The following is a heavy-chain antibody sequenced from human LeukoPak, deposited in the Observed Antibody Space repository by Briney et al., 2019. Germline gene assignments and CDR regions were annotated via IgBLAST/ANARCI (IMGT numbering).Heavy chain of an antibody. Sequence: SETLSLTCAVYGGSFSGYYWSWIRQPPGKGLEWIGEINHSGSTNYNPSLKSRATISVDTSKNQFSLKLSSVTAADTAVYYCAGGSLDTAMVLFDYWGQGTLVTVSS. CDR2: INHSGST. J-gene: IGHJ4*02. V-gene: IGHV4-34*01. CDR1: GGSFSGYY. CDR3: AGGSLDTAMVLFDY. D-gene: IGHD5-18*01.